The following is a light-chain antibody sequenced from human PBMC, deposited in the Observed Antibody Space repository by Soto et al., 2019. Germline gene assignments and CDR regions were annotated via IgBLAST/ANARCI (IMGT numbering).Light chain of an antibody. CDR3: QVWDDGSDHPWV. J-gene: IGLJ3*02. Sequence: SYELTQSPSVSVAPGQTARITCGGDNIGMGSVHWYQQRPGQAPVLVVYDSDDRPSGIPERFSGSNSGDTATLTISRVEAGDVADYYCQVWDDGSDHPWVFGVGTKLTVL. CDR2: DSD. CDR1: NIGMGS. V-gene: IGLV3-21*02.